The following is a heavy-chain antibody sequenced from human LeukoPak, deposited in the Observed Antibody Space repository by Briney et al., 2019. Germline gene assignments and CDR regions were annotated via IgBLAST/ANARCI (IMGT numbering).Heavy chain of an antibody. D-gene: IGHD2-15*01. J-gene: IGHJ3*02. CDR1: GFTFSSYW. Sequence: GGSLRLSXAASGFTFSSYWMHWVRQAPGKGLVWVSRINSDGMSTSYADSVKGRFSISRDNAKNTLYPQSNSLRDDDTAVYYCARRGPAAFDIWGQGTMVTVSS. CDR2: INSDGMST. V-gene: IGHV3-74*01. CDR3: ARRGPAAFDI.